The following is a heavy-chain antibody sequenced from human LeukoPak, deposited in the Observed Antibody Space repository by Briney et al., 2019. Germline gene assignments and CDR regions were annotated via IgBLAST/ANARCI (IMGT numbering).Heavy chain of an antibody. D-gene: IGHD2-21*01. CDR1: GFTFSSYG. J-gene: IGHJ5*02. CDR3: AKGGSQYSRSWFDH. Sequence: PGGSLRFSCEAYGFTFSSYGMQWVRHAPGMGPEGLSVISHDGTVTHYADSVKGRFTISRDRSTNHSYLQKDRLRVEDTAVYYCAKGGSQYSRSWFDHWGQRTLVSVSS. V-gene: IGHV3-30*18. CDR2: ISHDGTVT.